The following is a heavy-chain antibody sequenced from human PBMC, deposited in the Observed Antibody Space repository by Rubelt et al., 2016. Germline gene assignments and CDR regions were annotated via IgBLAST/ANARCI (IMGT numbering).Heavy chain of an antibody. D-gene: IGHD6-13*01. J-gene: IGHJ4*02. V-gene: IGHV3-11*01. CDR2: ISSTGVTI. Sequence: VQLVESGGGLVQPGRSLRLSCTASGFSFSDYYISWIRQAPGKGLEWVSYISSTGVTIFYADSVKGRFIISRDTTKNSLYLKMTSLGAEDTAIYYCAKDRGVRYSSPDYWGQGTLVTVSS. CDR1: GFSFSDYY. CDR3: AKDRGVRYSSPDY.